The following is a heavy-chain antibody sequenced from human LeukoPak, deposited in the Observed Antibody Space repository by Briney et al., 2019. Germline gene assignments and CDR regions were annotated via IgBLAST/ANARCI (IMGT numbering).Heavy chain of an antibody. V-gene: IGHV4-59*01. CDR3: ARVEMATITIDY. J-gene: IGHJ4*02. Sequence: SETLSLTCTVSGGSFSSYYWSWIRQPPGKGLEWIGYIYYSGSTNYNPYLQSRVTISVDTSKNQFSLKLCSVTAADTAENYCARVEMATITIDYWRQGPVVSVSS. CDR2: IYYSGST. D-gene: IGHD5-24*01. CDR1: GGSFSSYY.